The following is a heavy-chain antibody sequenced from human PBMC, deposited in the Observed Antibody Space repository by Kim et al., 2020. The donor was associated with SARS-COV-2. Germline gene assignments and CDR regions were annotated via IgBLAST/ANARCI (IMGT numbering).Heavy chain of an antibody. Sequence: SSTSYADSVKGRFTISRDNAKNTLYLQMNSLRAEDTAVYYCARDMDMGDYWGQGTLVTVSS. J-gene: IGHJ4*02. CDR3: ARDMDMGDY. CDR2: SST. D-gene: IGHD2-2*03. V-gene: IGHV3-74*01.